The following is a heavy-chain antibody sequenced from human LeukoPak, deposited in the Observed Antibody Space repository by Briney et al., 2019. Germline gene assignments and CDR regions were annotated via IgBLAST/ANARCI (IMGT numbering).Heavy chain of an antibody. CDR3: AKERQRAYCSGGSCYSPPQAFDY. D-gene: IGHD2-15*01. Sequence: GGSLRLSCAASGFTFSSYAMSWVRQAPGKGLEWVSAISGSGGSTYYADSVKGRFTISRDNSKNTLYLQMNSLRAEDTAVYYCAKERQRAYCSGGSCYSPPQAFDYWGQGTLVTVSS. V-gene: IGHV3-23*01. J-gene: IGHJ4*02. CDR2: ISGSGGST. CDR1: GFTFSSYA.